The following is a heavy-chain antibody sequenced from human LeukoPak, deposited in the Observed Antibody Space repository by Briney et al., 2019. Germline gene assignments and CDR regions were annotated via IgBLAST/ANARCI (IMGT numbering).Heavy chain of an antibody. Sequence: PGGSLRLSCAASGFTFSSYAMSWVRQAPGKGLEWVSAISGSGGDTYYADSVKGRYTISRDNSKNTLSLQMNSLRAEDTAIYYCAKPYNFWSGHWYYWGQGTLVTVSS. CDR3: AKPYNFWSGHWYY. V-gene: IGHV3-23*01. CDR1: GFTFSSYA. D-gene: IGHD3-3*01. CDR2: ISGSGGDT. J-gene: IGHJ4*02.